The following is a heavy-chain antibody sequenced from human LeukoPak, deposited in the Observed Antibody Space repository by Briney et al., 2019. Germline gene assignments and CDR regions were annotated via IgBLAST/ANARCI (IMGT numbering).Heavy chain of an antibody. V-gene: IGHV4-38-2*02. CDR3: AKSSYSISDY. CDR1: GYSISSGYY. D-gene: IGHD2-21*01. J-gene: IGHJ4*02. Sequence: YPSETLSLTCTVSGYSISSGYYWGWIRQPPGKGLEWIGSIYHSGSTYYNPSLKSRVTISVDTSKNQFSLKLSSVTAADTAVYYCAKSSYSISDYWGQGTLVTVSS. CDR2: IYHSGST.